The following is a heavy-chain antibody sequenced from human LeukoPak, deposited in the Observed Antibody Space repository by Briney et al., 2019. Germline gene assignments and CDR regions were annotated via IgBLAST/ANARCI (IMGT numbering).Heavy chain of an antibody. CDR1: GYSFTDHY. Sequence: ASVKVSCKASGYSFTDHYLHWVRQAPGQGLEWMGWINPNSGDTNYAQKFQGRVTMTRDTSIDTVYMELNRLRSDDTAVYYCTKNQYSGTIITPLDPFDVWGQGTMVTVSS. V-gene: IGHV1-2*02. CDR2: INPNSGDT. J-gene: IGHJ3*01. D-gene: IGHD3-10*01. CDR3: TKNQYSGTIITPLDPFDV.